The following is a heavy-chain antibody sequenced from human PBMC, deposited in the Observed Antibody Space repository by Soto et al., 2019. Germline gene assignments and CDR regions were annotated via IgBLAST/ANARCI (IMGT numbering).Heavy chain of an antibody. CDR2: IYYSGST. J-gene: IGHJ5*02. CDR1: GGSISSYY. D-gene: IGHD5-18*01. Sequence: PSETLSLTCTVSGGSISSYYWSWIRQPPGKGLEWIGYIYYSGSTNYNPSLKRRVTISVDTSKNQFSLKLSSVTAADTAVYYCASASYDGYSYGPNWFDPWGQGTLVTVSS. V-gene: IGHV4-59*01. CDR3: ASASYDGYSYGPNWFDP.